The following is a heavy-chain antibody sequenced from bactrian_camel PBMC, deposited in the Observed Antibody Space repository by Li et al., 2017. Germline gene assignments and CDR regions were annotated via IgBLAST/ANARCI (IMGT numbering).Heavy chain of an antibody. V-gene: IGHV3-2*01. J-gene: IGHJ4*01. Sequence: VQLVESGGDLVQPGGSLRLSCTASGFTFSPGYMSWVRQAPGKGLDWVSSIYSDGSNIYYADSVKGRFTISQDNAKSTLYLQMNNLKPEDTAKYYCADADYNAHWRPSCTSENAYNYWGQGTQVTVS. CDR1: GFTFSPGY. CDR2: IYSDGSNI. D-gene: IGHD2*01. CDR3: ADADYNAHWRPSCTSENAYNY.